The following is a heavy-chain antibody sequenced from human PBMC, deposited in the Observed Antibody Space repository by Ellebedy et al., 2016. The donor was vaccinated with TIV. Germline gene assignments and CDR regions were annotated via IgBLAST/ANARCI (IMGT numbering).Heavy chain of an antibody. D-gene: IGHD4-17*01. V-gene: IGHV3-7*01. CDR1: GFNFRSYW. Sequence: GESLKISCEASGFNFRSYWMSWVRQAPGKGLEWVANIYQDGSDEYYVDSVKGRFTISRDNDNKALFLQMNSLRVEDTAVYYCARRGSYGDYAVQINSWFDPWGRGTLVTVSS. J-gene: IGHJ5*02. CDR3: ARRGSYGDYAVQINSWFDP. CDR2: IYQDGSDE.